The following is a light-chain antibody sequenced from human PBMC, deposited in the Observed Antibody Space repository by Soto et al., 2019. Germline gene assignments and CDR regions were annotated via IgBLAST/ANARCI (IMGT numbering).Light chain of an antibody. CDR1: QNILYDSNNKNY. V-gene: IGKV4-1*01. CDR2: WAS. Sequence: DIVMTQSPDSLAVSLGERATINCTSSQNILYDSNNKNYLSWYQQKPGQPPKLLIYWASTRESGVPDRFSVSGSGTDFTLTISNLQAEDVAVYYCQQHYFTPLTFGGGTKVEIK. CDR3: QQHYFTPLT. J-gene: IGKJ4*01.